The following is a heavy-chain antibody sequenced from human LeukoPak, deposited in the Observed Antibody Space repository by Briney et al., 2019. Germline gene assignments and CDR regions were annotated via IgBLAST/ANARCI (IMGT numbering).Heavy chain of an antibody. Sequence: SETLSLTCAVSGASISSNNWWSWVRQPPGKGLEWIGEIYHSGTTNYNPSLKSRVTISVDKSKNQFSLKLSSVTAADTAVYYCARTNLIFGYSGLGSAFDIWGQGTMVTVSS. CDR3: ARTNLIFGYSGLGSAFDI. CDR2: IYHSGTT. CDR1: GASISSNNW. J-gene: IGHJ3*02. D-gene: IGHD3/OR15-3a*01. V-gene: IGHV4-4*02.